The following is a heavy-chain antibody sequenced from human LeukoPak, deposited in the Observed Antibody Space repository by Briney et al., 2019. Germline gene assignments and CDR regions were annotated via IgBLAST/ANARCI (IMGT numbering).Heavy chain of an antibody. V-gene: IGHV1-2*02. D-gene: IGHD3-9*01. CDR3: AGDRRVLRYFDWLLSGWFDP. CDR1: GYTFTGYY. J-gene: IGHJ5*02. Sequence: ASVKVSCKASGYTFTGYYMHWVRQAPGQGLEWMGWINPNSGGTNYAQKFQGRVTMTRDTSISTAYMELSRLRSDDTAVYYCAGDRRVLRYFDWLLSGWFDPWGQGTLVTVSS. CDR2: INPNSGGT.